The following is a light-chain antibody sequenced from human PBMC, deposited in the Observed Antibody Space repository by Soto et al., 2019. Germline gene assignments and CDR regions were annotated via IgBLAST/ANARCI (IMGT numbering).Light chain of an antibody. Sequence: DIQLTQSPSFLSASVGDRVTITCRASQGISSYLAWYQQKPGKAPKLLIYAASTLQSGVPSRFSGSGSGTEFTLTISSLQPEDFATYYCQQLNSYLWTFGGGTKVEIK. CDR1: QGISSY. CDR2: AAS. CDR3: QQLNSYLWT. J-gene: IGKJ4*01. V-gene: IGKV1-9*01.